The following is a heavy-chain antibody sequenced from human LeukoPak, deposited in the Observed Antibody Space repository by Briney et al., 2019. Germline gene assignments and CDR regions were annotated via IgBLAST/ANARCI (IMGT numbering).Heavy chain of an antibody. D-gene: IGHD2-21*02. CDR1: GGSISSSSYY. CDR3: AIPVVVTATPHAFDI. J-gene: IGHJ3*02. V-gene: IGHV4-39*01. Sequence: PSETLSLTCTVSGGSISSSSYYWGWIRQPPGKGLEWIGSIYYSGSTYYNPSLKSRVTISVDTSKNQFSLKLSSVTAADTAVYYCAIPVVVTATPHAFDIWGQGIMVTVSS. CDR2: IYYSGST.